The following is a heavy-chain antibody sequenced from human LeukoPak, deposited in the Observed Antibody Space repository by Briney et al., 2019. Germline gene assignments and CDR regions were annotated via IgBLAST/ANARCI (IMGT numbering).Heavy chain of an antibody. CDR1: GGSINSYY. V-gene: IGHV4-4*07. CDR3: ARGGKATVVTM. J-gene: IGHJ4*02. CDR2: IYSSGST. D-gene: IGHD4-23*01. Sequence: SETLSLTCTVSGGSINSYYWSWIRQPAGKGLEWIGRIYSSGSTNYNPSLKSRVSMSVDTSKNQFSLKLTSVTAADTAVYYCARGGKATVVTMWGQGILVTASS.